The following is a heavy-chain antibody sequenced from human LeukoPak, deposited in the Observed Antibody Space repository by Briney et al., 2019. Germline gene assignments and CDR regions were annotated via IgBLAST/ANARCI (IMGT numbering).Heavy chain of an antibody. Sequence: PGGSLRLSCVGYGVSFSNSWMNWVRQAPGKGLEWVASTHPDGSEKFYVDSVKGRFTISRDNAKDSLYPQMNSLRAEDTAVYYSARVRGYTSFDYWGQGTLVTVSS. CDR2: THPDGSEK. J-gene: IGHJ4*02. V-gene: IGHV3-7*01. D-gene: IGHD5-18*01. CDR3: ARVRGYTSFDY. CDR1: GVSFSNSW.